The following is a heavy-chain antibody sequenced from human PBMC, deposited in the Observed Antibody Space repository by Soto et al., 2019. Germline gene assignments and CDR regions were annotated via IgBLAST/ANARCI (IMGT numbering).Heavy chain of an antibody. V-gene: IGHV3-73*01. CDR3: TRRGNGGMDV. J-gene: IGHJ6*02. Sequence: VQLVESGGGLVQPGGSLKLSCAASGFTFRDSGMHWVRQASGKGLEWVGRVKNKADGHATAYAASVKGRFTISRDDSKNTAYLQMNSLKTEDTAVYFCTRRGNGGMDVWGQGATVTVSS. CDR2: VKNKADGHAT. D-gene: IGHD2-8*01. CDR1: GFTFRDSG.